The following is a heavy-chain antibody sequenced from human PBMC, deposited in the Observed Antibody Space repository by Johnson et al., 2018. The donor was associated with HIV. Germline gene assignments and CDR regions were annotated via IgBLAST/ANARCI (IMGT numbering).Heavy chain of an antibody. CDR3: ARGFHRGGAFDI. V-gene: IGHV3-30*19. Sequence: QVQLVESGGGVVQPGRSLRLSCAASGFTFSSYGMHWVRQAPGKGLEWVAVISYDGSHKFYADSVKGRFTISRDHSKNTLYLQMNSLRAEDTAVYYCARGFHRGGAFDIWGQGTMVTVSS. CDR2: ISYDGSHK. D-gene: IGHD1-14*01. CDR1: GFTFSSYG. J-gene: IGHJ3*02.